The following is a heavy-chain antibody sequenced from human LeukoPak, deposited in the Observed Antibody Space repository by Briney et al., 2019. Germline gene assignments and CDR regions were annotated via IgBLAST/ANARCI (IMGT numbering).Heavy chain of an antibody. CDR1: GGSISTYF. Sequence: SETLSLTCTVSGGSISTYFWSWIRQPPGKGLEWIGYIYYSGSTNYNPSLKSRVTISLDTSKNQFSLKLSSVTAADTAVYYCARVPLKTIFGVVITNWFDPWGQGTLVTVSS. CDR3: ARVPLKTIFGVVITNWFDP. J-gene: IGHJ5*02. CDR2: IYYSGST. D-gene: IGHD3-3*01. V-gene: IGHV4-59*12.